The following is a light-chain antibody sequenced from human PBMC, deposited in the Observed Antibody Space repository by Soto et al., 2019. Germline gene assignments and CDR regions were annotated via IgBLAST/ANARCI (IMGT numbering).Light chain of an antibody. Sequence: QSALTRPASVSASPGQSITISCTGTSSDVGGYNHVSWYQQHPGKVPEVLIFDVTKRPSGVSNRFSGSKSGNTASLTISGLQADDEADYYCGSYTSSNTVVFGGGTKLTVL. J-gene: IGLJ2*01. CDR1: SSDVGGYNH. V-gene: IGLV2-14*03. CDR3: GSYTSSNTVV. CDR2: DVT.